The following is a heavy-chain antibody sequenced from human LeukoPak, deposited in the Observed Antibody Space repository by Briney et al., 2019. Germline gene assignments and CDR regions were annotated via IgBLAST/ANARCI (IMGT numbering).Heavy chain of an antibody. V-gene: IGHV3-13*01. CDR2: IGVAANT. CDR1: GFTFSSYD. D-gene: IGHD1-26*01. J-gene: IGHJ4*02. CDR3: ARQKTPHGNFDY. Sequence: GGSPRLSCAASGFTFSSYDMHWVRPATGKGLEWVSAIGVAANTFYSGSVKGRFTISRENAKNSLYLLMSSLRAEDTAVYYCARQKTPHGNFDYWGQGTLVTVSS.